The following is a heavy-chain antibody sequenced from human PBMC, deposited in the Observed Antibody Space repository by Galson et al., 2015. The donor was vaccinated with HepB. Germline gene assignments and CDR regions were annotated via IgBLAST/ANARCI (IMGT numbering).Heavy chain of an antibody. J-gene: IGHJ4*02. V-gene: IGHV3-73*01. D-gene: IGHD6-19*01. CDR1: GFTFSGSA. CDR2: IRSKANSYAT. Sequence: SLRLSCAASGFTFSGSAMHWVRQASGKGLEWVGRIRSKANSYATAYAASVKGRFTISRDDSKNTAYLQMNSLKTEDTAVYYCTRHGTPVAGFSSTTVDYWGQGTLVTVSS. CDR3: TRHGTPVAGFSSTTVDY.